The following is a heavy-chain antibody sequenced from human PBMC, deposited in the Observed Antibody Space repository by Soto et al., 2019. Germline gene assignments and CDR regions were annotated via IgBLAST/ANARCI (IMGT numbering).Heavy chain of an antibody. J-gene: IGHJ6*02. CDR1: GYTFTSYD. D-gene: IGHD6-13*01. CDR2: MNPNSGNT. CDR3: ARHDSSSSWPDGRYYGMDV. V-gene: IGHV1-8*01. Sequence: GASVKASCKASGYTFTSYDINWVRQATGQGLEWMGWMNPNSGNTGYAQKFQGRVTMTRNTSISTAYMQWSSLKASDTAMYYCARHDSSSSWPDGRYYGMDVWGQGTTVNVSS.